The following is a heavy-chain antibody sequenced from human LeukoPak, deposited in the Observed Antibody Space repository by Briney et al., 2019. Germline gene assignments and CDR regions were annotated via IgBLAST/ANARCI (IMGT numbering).Heavy chain of an antibody. V-gene: IGHV4-4*09. D-gene: IGHD3-22*01. Sequence: SETLSLTCTVSGGSISSYYWSWIRQPPEKGLEWIGYIYTSGSTNYHPSLKSRVTISVDTSKNQFSLKLNSVTAADTAVYYCARPYYYDSRIDPWGQGILVTVSS. CDR3: ARPYYYDSRIDP. J-gene: IGHJ5*02. CDR1: GGSISSYY. CDR2: IYTSGST.